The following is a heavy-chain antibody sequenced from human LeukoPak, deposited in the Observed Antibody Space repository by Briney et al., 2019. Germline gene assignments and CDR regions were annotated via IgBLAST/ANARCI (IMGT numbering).Heavy chain of an antibody. CDR2: IYYSGNS. CDR3: AGLGASGNGYLSWFDP. D-gene: IGHD3-22*01. CDR1: GDSISSYY. J-gene: IGHJ5*02. Sequence: SETLSLTCTFSGDSISSYYWSWIRQPPGKGQEWIGYIYYSGNSNYNPSLKSRVTISVDTSKNQFSLKLSSVTAADTAVYYCAGLGASGNGYLSWFDPWGQGTLVTVSS. V-gene: IGHV4-59*01.